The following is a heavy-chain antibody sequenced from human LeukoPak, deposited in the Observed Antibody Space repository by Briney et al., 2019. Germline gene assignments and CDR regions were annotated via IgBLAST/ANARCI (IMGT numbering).Heavy chain of an antibody. CDR2: VSPSGGDT. CDR3: AKGGYHYFDS. D-gene: IGHD5-12*01. Sequence: GGSLRLSCAASGFTFSTYSMSWVRLAPGKGLEWVSTVSPSGGDTYYVDSVEGRFTISRDNSKNTLFLQMNSLRAEETAVYYCAKGGYHYFDSWGQGTLVTVSS. CDR1: GFTFSTYS. V-gene: IGHV3-23*01. J-gene: IGHJ4*02.